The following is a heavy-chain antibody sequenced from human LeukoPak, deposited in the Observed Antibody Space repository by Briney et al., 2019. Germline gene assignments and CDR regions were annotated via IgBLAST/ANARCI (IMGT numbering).Heavy chain of an antibody. Sequence: GGSLRLSCAASGFTFSRYAMSWVRQAPGKGLGWVSEISGSGGSTDYADSVKGRSTISRDNFKNTLHLQMNSLRAEDTALYYCAKAVSSGGSHYSAVDYWGQGTLVTVSS. CDR3: AKAVSSGGSHYSAVDY. J-gene: IGHJ4*02. V-gene: IGHV3-23*01. CDR2: ISGSGGST. CDR1: GFTFSRYA. D-gene: IGHD2-15*01.